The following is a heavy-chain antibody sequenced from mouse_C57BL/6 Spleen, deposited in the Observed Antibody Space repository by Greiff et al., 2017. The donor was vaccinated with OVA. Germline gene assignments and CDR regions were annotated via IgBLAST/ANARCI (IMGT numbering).Heavy chain of an antibody. CDR1: GYSITSGYY. V-gene: IGHV3-6*01. CDR2: IRYDGSN. D-gene: IGHD2-4*01. CDR3: ARCYDYDGPHWYFDV. J-gene: IGHJ1*03. Sequence: EVKLQESGPGLVKPSQSLSLTCSVTGYSITSGYYWNWIRQFPGNKLEWMGYIRYDGSNNYNPSLKNRISITRDTSKNQFFLKLNSVTTEDTATYYGARCYDYDGPHWYFDVWGTGTTVTVSS.